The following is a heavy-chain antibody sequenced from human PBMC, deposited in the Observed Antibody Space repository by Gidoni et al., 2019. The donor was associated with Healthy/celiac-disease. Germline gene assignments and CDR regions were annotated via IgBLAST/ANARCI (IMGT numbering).Heavy chain of an antibody. CDR2: MNPNSGNT. J-gene: IGHJ4*02. V-gene: IGHV1-8*01. D-gene: IGHD3-10*01. CDR1: GYTFTSYD. Sequence: QVQLVQSGAEVKKPGASVKVSCKASGYTFTSYDINWVRQATGQGLEWMGWMNPNSGNTGYAQKFQGRVTMTRNTSISTAYMELSSLRSEDTAVYYCARGFTRVRGVIITLHDYWGQGTLVTVSS. CDR3: ARGFTRVRGVIITLHDY.